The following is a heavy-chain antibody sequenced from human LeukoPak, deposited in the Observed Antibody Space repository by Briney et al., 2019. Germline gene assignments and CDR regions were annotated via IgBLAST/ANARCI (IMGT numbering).Heavy chain of an antibody. J-gene: IGHJ4*02. Sequence: SETLSLTCTVSGGSISSGGYYWSWIRQHPGKGLEWIGYIYYSGSTYYNPSLKSRLTISVDTSRNQFSLKLSSVTAADTAVYYCARVTGDSSGYYYFDYWGQGTLVTVSS. V-gene: IGHV4-31*03. CDR2: IYYSGST. D-gene: IGHD3-22*01. CDR1: GGSISSGGYY. CDR3: ARVTGDSSGYYYFDY.